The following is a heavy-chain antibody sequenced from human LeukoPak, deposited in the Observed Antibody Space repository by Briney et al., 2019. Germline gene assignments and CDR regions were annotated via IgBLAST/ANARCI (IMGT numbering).Heavy chain of an antibody. J-gene: IGHJ4*02. V-gene: IGHV3-21*01. CDR2: ISSSSSYI. D-gene: IGHD3-16*01. Sequence: GGSLRLSCAASGFTFSSYSMNWVRQAPGKGLEWVSSISSSSSYIYYADSVKGRFTISRDNAKNSLYLQMNSLRAADTAVYYCARVRGLRNLDYWGQGTLVTVSS. CDR3: ARVRGLRNLDY. CDR1: GFTFSSYS.